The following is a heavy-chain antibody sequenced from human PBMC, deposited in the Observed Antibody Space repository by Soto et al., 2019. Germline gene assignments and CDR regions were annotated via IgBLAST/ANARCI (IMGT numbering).Heavy chain of an antibody. CDR3: ARGAVVSLVRGVMGGNWFDP. CDR1: GASITSLDYY. CDR2: IYHTGAT. D-gene: IGHD3-10*01. J-gene: IGHJ5*02. V-gene: IGHV4-30-4*01. Sequence: QVQLQESGPGLVRPSQTLSLTCTVSGASITSLDYYWTWIRQPPGKGLEWIGHIYHTGATYYNPSLDSQVVTSVDTSKNQFCLKLSSVTAADTAVFYCARGAVVSLVRGVMGGNWFDPWGQGTLVTVSS.